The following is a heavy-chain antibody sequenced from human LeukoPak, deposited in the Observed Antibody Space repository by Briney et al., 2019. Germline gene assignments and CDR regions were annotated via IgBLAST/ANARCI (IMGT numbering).Heavy chain of an antibody. D-gene: IGHD1-26*01. CDR1: GFTFSTYG. CDR3: ARIYSGSHYS. CDR2: ISSSSSYI. J-gene: IGHJ4*02. Sequence: GGSLRLSCAASGFTFSTYGMNWVRQAPGKGLEWVSSISSSSSYIYYADSVKGRFTISRDNAKNSLYLQMNSLRAEDTAVYYCARIYSGSHYSWGQGTLVTISS. V-gene: IGHV3-21*01.